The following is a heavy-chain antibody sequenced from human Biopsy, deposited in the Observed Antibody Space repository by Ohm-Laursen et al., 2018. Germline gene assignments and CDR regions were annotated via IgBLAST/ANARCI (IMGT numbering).Heavy chain of an antibody. V-gene: IGHV3-21*06. CDR3: ATAAYAPPYFDL. CDR2: ITGGGNYI. J-gene: IGHJ4*02. CDR1: GVTLSGYA. D-gene: IGHD4-17*01. Sequence: GSLRLSCAASGVTLSGYAMNWVRQAPGKGLEWVSSITGGGNYINYADSVRGRFTISRDSSKNSVYLVMSSLRAEDTAVYFCATAAYAPPYFDLWGRGTVVTVSS.